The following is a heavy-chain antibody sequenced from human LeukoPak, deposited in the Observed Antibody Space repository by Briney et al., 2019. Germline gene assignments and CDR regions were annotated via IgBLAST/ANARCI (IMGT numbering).Heavy chain of an antibody. Sequence: GGSLRLSCAASGFTFSSYWMSWVRQAPGKGLEWVSVIYSGGSTYYADSVKGRFTISRDNSKNTLYLQMNSLRAEDTAVYYCARGAFARFGYSYGVFDYWGQGTLVTVSS. J-gene: IGHJ4*02. CDR3: ARGAFARFGYSYGVFDY. D-gene: IGHD5-18*01. CDR2: IYSGGST. V-gene: IGHV3-53*01. CDR1: GFTFSSYW.